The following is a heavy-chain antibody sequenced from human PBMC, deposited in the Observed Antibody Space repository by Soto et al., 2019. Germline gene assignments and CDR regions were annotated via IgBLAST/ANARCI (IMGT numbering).Heavy chain of an antibody. D-gene: IGHD3-9*01. Sequence: QVLLQESGPGLVKPSETLSLTCTVSGGPLSSGSYYWSWIRQSPGQGLEWIGYIYYSGTTKYNPSLKSRVSISVDTSKNQFSLRLTSLSAADTAVYYCARAASPYFDLLIAFHPWGQGTLVTVSS. CDR1: GGPLSSGSYY. CDR3: ARAASPYFDLLIAFHP. CDR2: IYYSGTT. V-gene: IGHV4-61*01. J-gene: IGHJ5*02.